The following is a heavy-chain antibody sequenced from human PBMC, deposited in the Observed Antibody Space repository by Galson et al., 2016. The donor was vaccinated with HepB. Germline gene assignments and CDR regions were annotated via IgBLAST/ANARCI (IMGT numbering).Heavy chain of an antibody. CDR2: ISGNAGTT. D-gene: IGHD3-22*01. CDR3: AKNKGYYYDSSGFYLLDY. Sequence: SLRLSCAASGFTFVSHAMNWVRQAPGKGPEWVASISGNAGTTYYADSVKGRFAISRDNSKNTVYLQMNSLRGKDTALYYCAKNKGYYYDSSGFYLLDYWGQGTLVTVSS. V-gene: IGHV3-23*01. CDR1: GFTFVSHA. J-gene: IGHJ4*02.